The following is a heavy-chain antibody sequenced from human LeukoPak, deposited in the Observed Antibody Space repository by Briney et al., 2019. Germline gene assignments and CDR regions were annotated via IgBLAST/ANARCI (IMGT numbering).Heavy chain of an antibody. J-gene: IGHJ3*02. Sequence: PGGSLRLSCAASGFTFSNAWMSWVRQAPGKGLEWVGRIKSKTDGGTTDYAAPVKGRFTISRDDPKNTLYLQMNSLKTEDTAVYYCTTVTRTDFDWLLLVGDAFDIWGQGTMVTVSS. CDR1: GFTFSNAW. CDR3: TTVTRTDFDWLLLVGDAFDI. V-gene: IGHV3-15*01. D-gene: IGHD3-9*01. CDR2: IKSKTDGGTT.